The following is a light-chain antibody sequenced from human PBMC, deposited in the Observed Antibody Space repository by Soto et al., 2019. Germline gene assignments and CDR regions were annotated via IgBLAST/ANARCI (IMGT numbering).Light chain of an antibody. J-gene: IGKJ5*01. CDR1: QSVSSN. V-gene: IGKV3D-15*01. Sequence: SPATLSVCPGERATLSCRASQSVSSNLAWYQQKPGQAPRLLIYGASTRATGIPARFSGSGSGTEFTLTISSLQSEDFAVYYCQQYNNWPSITFGQGTRLEIK. CDR2: GAS. CDR3: QQYNNWPSIT.